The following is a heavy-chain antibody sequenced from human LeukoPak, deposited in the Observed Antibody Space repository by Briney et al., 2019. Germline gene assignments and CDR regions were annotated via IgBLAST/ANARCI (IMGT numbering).Heavy chain of an antibody. CDR2: INPNSGGT. CDR1: GYTFAGYY. D-gene: IGHD3-22*01. J-gene: IGHJ4*02. V-gene: IGHV1-2*06. CDR3: ARASYDSSGYRVFDY. Sequence: GGSLRLSCAASGYTFAGYYMHWVRQAPGQGLEWMGRINPNSGGTNYAQKFQGRVTMTRDTSISTAYMELSRLRSDDTAVYYCARASYDSSGYRVFDYWGQGTLVTVSS.